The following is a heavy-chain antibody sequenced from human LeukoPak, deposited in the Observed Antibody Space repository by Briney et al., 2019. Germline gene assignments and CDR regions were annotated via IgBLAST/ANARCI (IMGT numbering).Heavy chain of an antibody. CDR1: GGSISTGAYY. J-gene: IGHJ5*02. Sequence: SETLSLTCTVSGGSISTGAYYWSWIRQPPGKGLEWIGYIYYSGSTYYNPSLKSRVTMSVDTSKNQFSLKLSSVTAADTAVYYCARDSGWFDPWGQGTLVTVSS. D-gene: IGHD3-10*01. CDR2: IYYSGST. CDR3: ARDSGWFDP. V-gene: IGHV4-30-4*01.